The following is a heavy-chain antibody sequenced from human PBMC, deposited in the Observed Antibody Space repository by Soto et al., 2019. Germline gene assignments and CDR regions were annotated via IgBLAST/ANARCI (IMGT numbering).Heavy chain of an antibody. Sequence: QVVLLQSGAEVKEPGSSVRVSCKVSGSTFNNFAFSWVRHAPGHGPEWMGGIVVISNTADYSQRFQDRVTITADPSTNTLYMELGSLTFEDTAVYYCARAIKRVEVNYYYDYWGQGTLVTVSS. V-gene: IGHV1-69*01. CDR1: GSTFNNFA. CDR3: ARAIKRVEVNYYYDY. CDR2: IVVISNTA. D-gene: IGHD5-12*01. J-gene: IGHJ4*02.